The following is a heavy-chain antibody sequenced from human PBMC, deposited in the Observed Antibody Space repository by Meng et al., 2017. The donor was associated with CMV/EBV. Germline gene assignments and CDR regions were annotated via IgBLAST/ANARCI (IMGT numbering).Heavy chain of an antibody. V-gene: IGHV4-34*01. Sequence: QLGAAVSKPSETLPPICAGYGVSCWGFRWSWIRQPPGKGLEGIGEINHSVSTNYNPSLKSRVTISVDTSKNQFSLKLSSVTAADTAVYYCARGGGGEWELLHYFDYWGQGTLVTVSS. D-gene: IGHD1-26*01. CDR1: GVSCWGFR. CDR2: INHSVST. J-gene: IGHJ4*02. CDR3: ARGGGGEWELLHYFDY.